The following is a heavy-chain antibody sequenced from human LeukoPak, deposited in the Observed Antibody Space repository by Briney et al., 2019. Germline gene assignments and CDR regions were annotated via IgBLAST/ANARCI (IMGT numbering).Heavy chain of an antibody. V-gene: IGHV1-46*01. J-gene: IGHJ5*02. CDR1: GYTFTSNY. CDR2: ISPSGGST. Sequence: RASVTVSCKAFGYTFTSNYMHWGRHAPGQGAEWMGVISPSGGSTTYEQTFQGRVTIIRDKDTSTDYLELSSLRSEDTAVYYCARDNSVGDTAWWFDPWGQGTLVTVSS. D-gene: IGHD1-26*01. CDR3: ARDNSVGDTAWWFDP.